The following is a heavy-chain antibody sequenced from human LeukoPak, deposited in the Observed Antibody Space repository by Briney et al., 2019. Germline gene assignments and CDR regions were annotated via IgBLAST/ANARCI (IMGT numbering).Heavy chain of an antibody. Sequence: GGSLRLSCAASGFTFSSYGMHWVRQAPGKGLEWVAFIRYDGSNKYYADSVKGRFTISRDNSKNTLYLQMNSLRAEDTAVYYCAKDLSGYSYGYRGVDYWGQGTLVTVSS. CDR2: IRYDGSNK. CDR1: GFTFSSYG. V-gene: IGHV3-30*02. D-gene: IGHD5-18*01. CDR3: AKDLSGYSYGYRGVDY. J-gene: IGHJ4*02.